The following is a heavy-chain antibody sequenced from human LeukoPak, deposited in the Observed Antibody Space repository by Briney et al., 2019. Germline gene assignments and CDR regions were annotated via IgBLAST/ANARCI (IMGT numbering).Heavy chain of an antibody. Sequence: PPETLSLTCTVSGGSISSSSYYWGWIRQPPGKGLEWIGSIYYSGSTYYNPSLKSRVTISVDTSKNQFSLKLSSVTAADTAVYYCARDLTSSSGYFDPWGQGTLVTVSS. V-gene: IGHV4-39*07. CDR2: IYYSGST. J-gene: IGHJ5*02. CDR3: ARDLTSSSGYFDP. D-gene: IGHD3-22*01. CDR1: GGSISSSSYY.